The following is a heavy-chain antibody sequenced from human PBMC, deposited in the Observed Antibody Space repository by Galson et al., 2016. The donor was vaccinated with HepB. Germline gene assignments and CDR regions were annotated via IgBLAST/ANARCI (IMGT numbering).Heavy chain of an antibody. Sequence: TLSLTCTVSGGSFSNGDYYWSWIRQPPGKGLEWIGYIYSSGNTYYNPSLTSRRSISVDTSKTQFSLKLTSVTAADTAVYYCAKGPPEGCGGGTCYIGAFDLWGQGTMVTVSS. CDR2: IYSSGNT. V-gene: IGHV4-30-4*01. D-gene: IGHD2-21*01. CDR1: GGSFSNGDYY. CDR3: AKGPPEGCGGGTCYIGAFDL. J-gene: IGHJ3*01.